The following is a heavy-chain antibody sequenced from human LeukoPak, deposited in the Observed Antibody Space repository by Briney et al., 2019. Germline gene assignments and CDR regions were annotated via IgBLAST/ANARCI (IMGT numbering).Heavy chain of an antibody. V-gene: IGHV3-21*01. D-gene: IGHD2-2*01. CDR3: ARDGCSSTSCLFDY. J-gene: IGHJ4*02. CDR2: ISSSSSYI. Sequence: PGGSLRLSCAASGFTFSSYSMNWVRQAPGKGPEWVSSISSSSSYIYYADSVKGRFTISRDNAKNSLYLQMNSLRAEDTAVYYCARDGCSSTSCLFDYWGQGTLVTVSS. CDR1: GFTFSSYS.